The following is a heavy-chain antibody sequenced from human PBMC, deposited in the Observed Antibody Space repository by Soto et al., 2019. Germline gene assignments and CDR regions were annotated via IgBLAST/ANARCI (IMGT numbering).Heavy chain of an antibody. CDR1: GFTLSGCA. CDR3: ARSMFGIAVAGNYYYYGMDV. V-gene: IGHV3-64*04. J-gene: IGHJ6*02. D-gene: IGHD6-19*01. Sequence: GGSLRLSCAASGFTLSGCAMDWVRQAPGKGLEYVSGISSDGGGTNYANSVKGRFTISRDNAKNTLYLQMNSLRAEDMAVYYCARSMFGIAVAGNYYYYGMDVWGQGTTVTVSS. CDR2: ISSDGGGT.